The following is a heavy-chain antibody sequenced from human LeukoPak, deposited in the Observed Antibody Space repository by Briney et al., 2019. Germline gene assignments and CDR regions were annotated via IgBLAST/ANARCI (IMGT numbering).Heavy chain of an antibody. CDR3: AKKGDILTGYYPYFDY. CDR1: VFTFSTYS. Sequence: GGSLRLSCAASVFTFSTYSMSWVRQAPWKGLEWVSAINGIGGSTYYADSVKGRFTISRDDSKNTLYLQMNSLRAEDAAVYYCAKKGDILTGYYPYFDYWGQGTLVTVSS. J-gene: IGHJ4*02. D-gene: IGHD3-9*01. V-gene: IGHV3-23*01. CDR2: INGIGGST.